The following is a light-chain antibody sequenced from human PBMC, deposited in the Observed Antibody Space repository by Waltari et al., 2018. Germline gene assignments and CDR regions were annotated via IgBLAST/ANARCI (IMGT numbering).Light chain of an antibody. Sequence: DIQMTQSPSTLSASIADTVTITCRASRDISRWLAWYQQKPGKAPNLLISKASTLESGVPSRFNGSGSGTQFSLTLSSLQPDDFATYYCQQYKTYSPWAFGQGTKVEIK. CDR2: KAS. CDR3: QQYKTYSPWA. CDR1: RDISRW. V-gene: IGKV1-5*03. J-gene: IGKJ1*01.